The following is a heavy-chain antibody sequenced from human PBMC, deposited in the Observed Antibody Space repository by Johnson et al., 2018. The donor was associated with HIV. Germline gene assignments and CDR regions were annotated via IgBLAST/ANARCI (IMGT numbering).Heavy chain of an antibody. J-gene: IGHJ3*02. V-gene: IGHV3-30*02. Sequence: QVQLVESGGGVVQPGGSLRLSCAASGFTFSNYGMHWVRQAPGKGLEWVAFIRYDGSTEYYADSVKGRFTISRDNSKNTLYLQMNSLRAEDTAVYYCARERWSGELPVAFDIWGQGTMVTVSS. D-gene: IGHD1-26*01. CDR3: ARERWSGELPVAFDI. CDR1: GFTFSNYG. CDR2: IRYDGSTE.